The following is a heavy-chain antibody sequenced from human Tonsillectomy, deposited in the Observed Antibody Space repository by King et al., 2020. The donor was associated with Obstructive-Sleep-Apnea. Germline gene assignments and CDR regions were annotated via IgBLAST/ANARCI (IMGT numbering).Heavy chain of an antibody. CDR2: IRSDVDYK. J-gene: IGHJ6*02. Sequence: VQLVESGGGMVQPGRSLRLSCAASGFTFSTDGMHWVRQAPGKGLEWVTFIRSDVDYKYYADSVKGRFTISRDNSKNTLYLQMNSLRAEDTAVYYCAKAKDYGDYHGMDVWGQGTTVTVSS. D-gene: IGHD4-17*01. V-gene: IGHV3-30*02. CDR3: AKAKDYGDYHGMDV. CDR1: GFTFSTDG.